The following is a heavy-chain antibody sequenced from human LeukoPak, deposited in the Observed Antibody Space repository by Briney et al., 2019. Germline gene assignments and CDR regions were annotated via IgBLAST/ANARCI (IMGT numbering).Heavy chain of an antibody. Sequence: SETLSLTCTVSGGSISSYYWSWIRQPPGKGLEWIGYIYYSGSTKYNPSLKSRVTISVDTSRNQFSLKVSSVTAADTAVYYCARDRGSEFDSWGQGTLVTVSS. V-gene: IGHV4-59*01. CDR2: IYYSGST. CDR3: ARDRGSEFDS. J-gene: IGHJ4*02. D-gene: IGHD5-12*01. CDR1: GGSISSYY.